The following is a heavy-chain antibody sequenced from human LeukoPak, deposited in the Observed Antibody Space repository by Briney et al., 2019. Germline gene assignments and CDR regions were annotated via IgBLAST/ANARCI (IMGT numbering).Heavy chain of an antibody. CDR1: GYTFTGYY. D-gene: IGHD6-13*01. J-gene: IGHJ4*02. CDR2: INPNSGDT. V-gene: IGHV1-2*02. Sequence: ASVKVSCKASGYTFTGYYMHWVRQAPGQGLEWVGWINPNSGDTSYAQTFQGRVTMTRDTSISTAYMELSRLRSDDTAVYYCARGGGPGGYSSSWYSDYWGQGTLVTVSS. CDR3: ARGGGPGGYSSSWYSDY.